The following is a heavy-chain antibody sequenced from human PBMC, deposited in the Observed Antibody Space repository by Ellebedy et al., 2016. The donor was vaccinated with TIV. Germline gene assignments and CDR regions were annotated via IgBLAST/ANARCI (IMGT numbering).Heavy chain of an antibody. CDR1: EISHYG. D-gene: IGHD2-2*01. CDR2: ISYDGSNK. Sequence: GESLKISCAASEISHYGMHWVRQGPGKGLEWVAVISYDGSNKYYADSVKGRFTISRDNSKNTLYLQMNSLRAEDTAVYYCARDIVVVPAAMPVGLGYWGQGTLVTVSS. V-gene: IGHV3-30*03. J-gene: IGHJ4*02. CDR3: ARDIVVVPAAMPVGLGY.